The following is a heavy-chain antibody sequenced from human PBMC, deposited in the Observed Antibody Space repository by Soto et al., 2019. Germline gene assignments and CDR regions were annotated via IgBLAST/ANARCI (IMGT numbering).Heavy chain of an antibody. CDR1: GYTFTNYG. J-gene: IGHJ4*02. CDR2: ISAYNGNT. Sequence: ASVKVSCKASGYTFTNYGIPWVRQAPGQGLEWMGWISAYNGNTNYSQRFQGRVTMTRNTSISTAYMELSSLRSEDTAVYYCARGLVVGSDYWGQGTLVTV. V-gene: IGHV1-18*01. CDR3: ARGLVVGSDY. D-gene: IGHD2-15*01.